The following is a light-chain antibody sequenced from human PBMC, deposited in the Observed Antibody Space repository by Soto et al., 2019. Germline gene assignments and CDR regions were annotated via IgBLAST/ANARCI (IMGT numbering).Light chain of an antibody. CDR3: QQYDNWPPLT. Sequence: EIVMTQSPATLSVSPGESATFSCRASQSVSSKLAWYQQRPGQAPRLLIYGASTRATGVPARFSGSGSGTEFTLTISGLQSEDLGVYYCQQYDNWPPLTVGGGTKVDIK. CDR2: GAS. V-gene: IGKV3-15*01. CDR1: QSVSSK. J-gene: IGKJ4*01.